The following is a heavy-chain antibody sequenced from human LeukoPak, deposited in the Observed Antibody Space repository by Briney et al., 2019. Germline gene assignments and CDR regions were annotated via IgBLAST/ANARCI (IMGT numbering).Heavy chain of an antibody. CDR3: ARDSWDIVVVPAATYLELDYYYMDV. CDR1: GFTFSRYI. Sequence: GGSLRLSCAASGFTFSRYIMNWVRQAPGKGLEWVSSISSSGNIIYYADSVRGRFTISRDNAKNSLYLQMNSLRAEDTAVYYCARDSWDIVVVPAATYLELDYYYMDVWGKGTTVTISS. J-gene: IGHJ6*03. D-gene: IGHD2-2*01. CDR2: ISSSGNII. V-gene: IGHV3-21*01.